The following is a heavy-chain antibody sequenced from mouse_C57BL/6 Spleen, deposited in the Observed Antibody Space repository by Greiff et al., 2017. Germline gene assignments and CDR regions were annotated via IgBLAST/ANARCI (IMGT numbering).Heavy chain of an antibody. D-gene: IGHD2-4*01. Sequence: VQLQQSGAELVRPGASVKLSCKASGYTFTDYYINWVKQRPGQGLEWIARIYPGSGNTYYNEKFKGKATLTAEKSSSTAYMQLSSLTSEDSAVXFCARAYDYLSMDYWGQGTSVTVSS. J-gene: IGHJ4*01. V-gene: IGHV1-76*01. CDR2: IYPGSGNT. CDR1: GYTFTDYY. CDR3: ARAYDYLSMDY.